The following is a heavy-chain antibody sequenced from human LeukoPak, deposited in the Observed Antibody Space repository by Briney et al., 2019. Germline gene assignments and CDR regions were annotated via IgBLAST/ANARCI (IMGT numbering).Heavy chain of an antibody. J-gene: IGHJ4*02. CDR3: ARDRGAAAGN. CDR2: IYRGGST. CDR1: GFNASNNY. V-gene: IGHV3-53*01. D-gene: IGHD6-13*01. Sequence: GGSLRLSCAASGFNASNNYMSWVRQAPGKGLEWVSVIYRGGSTYYADSVKGRFIMSRDNSKNTVYLQMDSLRAEDTAVYYCARDRGAAAGNWGQGTLVTVSS.